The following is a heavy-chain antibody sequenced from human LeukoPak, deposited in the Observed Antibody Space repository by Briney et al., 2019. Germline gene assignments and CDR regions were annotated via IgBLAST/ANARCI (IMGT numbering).Heavy chain of an antibody. Sequence: SETLSLTCTVSGGSLSSYFWNWIRQPPGKGLEWIGYIYYSGSTRYKPSLKSRVTISVDTSKNQFSLKLSSVTAADTAVYYCARPVYYYDSSGYPGWFDPWGQGTLVTVSS. J-gene: IGHJ5*02. CDR3: ARPVYYYDSSGYPGWFDP. CDR2: IYYSGST. V-gene: IGHV4-59*08. D-gene: IGHD3-22*01. CDR1: GGSLSSYF.